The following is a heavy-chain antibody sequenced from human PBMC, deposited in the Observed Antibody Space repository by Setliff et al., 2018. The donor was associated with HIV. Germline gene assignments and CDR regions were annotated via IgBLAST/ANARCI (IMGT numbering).Heavy chain of an antibody. CDR3: ARASKYGVRYYFDY. Sequence: PSQTLSLTCAISGDSVSSDTAAWNWIRQSPSRGLEWLGRTYYRSKWYNDYAPSVKSRIGINPDTPKNQFSLQLNSVTPDDTAVYFCARASKYGVRYYFDYWGLGTLVTVSS. CDR1: GDSVSSDTAA. J-gene: IGHJ4*02. D-gene: IGHD4-17*01. CDR2: TYYRSKWYN. V-gene: IGHV6-1*01.